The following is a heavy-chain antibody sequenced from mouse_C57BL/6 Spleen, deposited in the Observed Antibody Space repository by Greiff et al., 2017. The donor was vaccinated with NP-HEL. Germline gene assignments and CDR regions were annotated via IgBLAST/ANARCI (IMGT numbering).Heavy chain of an antibody. Sequence: QVQLQQPGAELVRPGTSVKLSCKASGYTFTSYWMHWVKQRPGQGLAWIGVIDPSDSYTNYNQKFKGKATLTVDTSSSTAYMQLSSLTSEDSAVYYCARSMVTTHFDYWGQGTTLTVSS. J-gene: IGHJ2*01. CDR1: GYTFTSYW. CDR3: ARSMVTTHFDY. V-gene: IGHV1-59*01. CDR2: IDPSDSYT. D-gene: IGHD2-2*01.